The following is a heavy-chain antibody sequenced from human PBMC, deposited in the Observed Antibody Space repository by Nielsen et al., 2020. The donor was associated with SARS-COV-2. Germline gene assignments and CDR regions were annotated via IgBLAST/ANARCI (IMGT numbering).Heavy chain of an antibody. CDR3: AKPGGLLWFGEHYMDV. Sequence: GGSLRLSCAASGFTFSSYGMNWVRQAPGKGLEWVSYISSSSSTIYYADSVKGRFTISRDNSKNTLYLQMNSLRAEDTAVYYCAKPGGLLWFGEHYMDVWGKGTTVTVSS. V-gene: IGHV3-48*01. CDR1: GFTFSSYG. J-gene: IGHJ6*03. D-gene: IGHD3-10*01. CDR2: ISSSSSTI.